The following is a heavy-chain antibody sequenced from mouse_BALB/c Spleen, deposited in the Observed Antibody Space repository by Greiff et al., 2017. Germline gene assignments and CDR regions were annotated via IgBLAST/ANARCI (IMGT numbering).Heavy chain of an antibody. D-gene: IGHD2-1*01. J-gene: IGHJ3*01. CDR1: GFSLTSYG. Sequence: VQLVESGPGLVAPSQSLSITCTVSGFSLTSYGVHWVRQPPGKGLEWLGVIWAGGSTNYNSALMSRLSISKDNSKSQVFLKMNSLQTDDTAMYYCARDGDGSYYGNYGWFAYWGQGTLVTVSA. CDR3: ARDGDGSYYGNYGWFAY. V-gene: IGHV2-9*02. CDR2: IWAGGST.